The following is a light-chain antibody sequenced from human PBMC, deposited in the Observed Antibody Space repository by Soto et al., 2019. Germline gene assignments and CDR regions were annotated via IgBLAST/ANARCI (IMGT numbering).Light chain of an antibody. CDR2: SAS. J-gene: IGKJ3*01. Sequence: EIVLTQSPGTLSLSPGERGTLSCRASQNLGTLYLAWFQQKSGQAPRLLIYSASRRATGIPDRFTGSGSGTDFTLTINRVEPEDFAVYYCHQYGTAPLTFGPGTKVDIK. V-gene: IGKV3-20*01. CDR1: QNLGTLY. CDR3: HQYGTAPLT.